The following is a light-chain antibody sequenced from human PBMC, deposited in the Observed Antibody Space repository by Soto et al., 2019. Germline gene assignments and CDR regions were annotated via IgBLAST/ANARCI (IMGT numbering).Light chain of an antibody. J-gene: IGKJ1*01. V-gene: IGKV3-20*01. CDR2: GIS. CDR3: EQYGSSPRT. Sequence: EIVLTQSPGTLSLSPGERATLSCRASQSVSSNYFAWYQQKPGQAPRLLIYGISIRATGIPDRFSGSGSGTDVTLTISRLETEDFAVYYCEQYGSSPRTFGQGTKVDIK. CDR1: QSVSSNY.